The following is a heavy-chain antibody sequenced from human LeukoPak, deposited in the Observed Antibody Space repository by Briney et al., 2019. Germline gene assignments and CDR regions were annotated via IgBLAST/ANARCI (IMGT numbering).Heavy chain of an antibody. V-gene: IGHV4-34*01. CDR3: ARLQPVAGTFGDFDI. CDR2: INHSGST. CDR1: GGCFSRYY. D-gene: IGHD6-19*01. Sequence: SETLSLTCPVYGGCFSRYYWSWIRQPPGKGLEWIGEINHSGSTNYNPSLKSRVTISVDTSKNQFSLKLSSVTAADTAVYYCARLQPVAGTFGDFDIWGQGTMVTVSS. J-gene: IGHJ3*02.